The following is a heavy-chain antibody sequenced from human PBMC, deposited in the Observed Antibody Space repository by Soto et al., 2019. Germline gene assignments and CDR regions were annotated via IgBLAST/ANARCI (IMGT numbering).Heavy chain of an antibody. CDR3: ARVSGSGSYYHTLDY. V-gene: IGHV3-33*01. Sequence: GGSLRLPCAASVFTCSSYGMHWFRQAPGKGLEWVAVIWYDGSNKYYADSVKGRFTISRDNSKNTLYLQMNSLRAEDTAVYYCARVSGSGSYYHTLDYWGQGTQVTVSS. D-gene: IGHD3-10*01. CDR1: VFTCSSYG. CDR2: IWYDGSNK. J-gene: IGHJ4*02.